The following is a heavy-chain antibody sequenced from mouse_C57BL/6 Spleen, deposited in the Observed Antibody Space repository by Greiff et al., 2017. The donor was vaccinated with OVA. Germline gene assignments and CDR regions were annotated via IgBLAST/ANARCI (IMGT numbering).Heavy chain of an antibody. V-gene: IGHV1-82*01. J-gene: IGHJ2*01. CDR3: ARPPDSSGYYFDY. CDR1: GYAFSSSW. Sequence: VQLQESGPELVKPGASVKISCKASGYAFSSSWMNWVKQRPGTGLEWIGRIYPGDGDTNYNGKFKGKATLTADKSSSTAYMQLSSLTSEDSAVYFCARPPDSSGYYFDYWGQGTTLTVSS. CDR2: IYPGDGDT. D-gene: IGHD3-2*02.